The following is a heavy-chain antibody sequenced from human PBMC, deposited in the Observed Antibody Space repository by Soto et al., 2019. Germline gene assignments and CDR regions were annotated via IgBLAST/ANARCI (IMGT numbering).Heavy chain of an antibody. CDR2: ISGYGGTT. CDR3: AQQGESTTGNGGHWLFDY. V-gene: IGHV3-23*01. Sequence: EVQLLESGGGLVQPGGSLRLSCAASGFTFNNYAMTWVRQAPGKGLEWVSAISGYGGTTYYADSVKGRFTISRDNSKNTMNLHMNSLTVDDTAVYYCAQQGESTTGNGGHWLFDYWGQGTLVTVSS. J-gene: IGHJ4*02. D-gene: IGHD1-1*01. CDR1: GFTFNNYA.